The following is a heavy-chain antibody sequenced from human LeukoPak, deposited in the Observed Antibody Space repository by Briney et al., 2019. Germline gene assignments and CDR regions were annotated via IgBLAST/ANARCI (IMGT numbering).Heavy chain of an antibody. D-gene: IGHD6-19*01. J-gene: IGHJ4*02. CDR2: INPSTGDT. CDR3: ASAYSSGWSDFDY. Sequence: GASVKVSCKASGYTFTGYYMHWVRQAPGQGLEWMGWINPSTGDTNSAQKFQGRGTMTRDTSISTAYMELSRLRSDDTAVYYCASAYSSGWSDFDYWGQGTLVTVSS. CDR1: GYTFTGYY. V-gene: IGHV1-2*02.